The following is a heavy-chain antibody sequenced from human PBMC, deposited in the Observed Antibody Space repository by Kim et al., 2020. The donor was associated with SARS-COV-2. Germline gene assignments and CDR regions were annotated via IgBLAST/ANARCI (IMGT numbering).Heavy chain of an antibody. Sequence: DGSNKYYADSVKGRFTISRDNSKNTLYLQMNSLRAEDTAVYYCASEGMDVWGQGTTVTVSS. V-gene: IGHV3-30-3*01. CDR3: ASEGMDV. J-gene: IGHJ6*02. CDR2: DGSNK.